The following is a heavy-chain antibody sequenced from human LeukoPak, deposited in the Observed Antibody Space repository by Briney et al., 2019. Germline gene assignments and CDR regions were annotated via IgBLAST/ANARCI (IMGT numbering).Heavy chain of an antibody. D-gene: IGHD6-6*01. V-gene: IGHV4-39*01. CDR1: GGSISSSSYY. CDR3: ARQESSSCFDY. CDR2: IYYSGST. J-gene: IGHJ4*02. Sequence: PSETLSLTCTVSGGSISSSSYYWGWIRQPPGKGLGWIGSIYYSGSTYYNPSLKSRVTISVDTSKNQFSLKLSSVTAADTAVYYCARQESSSCFDYWGQGTLVTVSS.